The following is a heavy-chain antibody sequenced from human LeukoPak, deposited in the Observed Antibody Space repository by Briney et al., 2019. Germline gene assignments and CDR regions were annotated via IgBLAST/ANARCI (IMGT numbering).Heavy chain of an antibody. Sequence: GASVKVSCKASGGTVSSYAISWVRQAPGQGLEWMGGIIPIFGTANYAQKFQGRVTITADKSTSTAYMELSSLRSEDTAVYYCARGYGDYDGLIDYWGQGTLVTVSS. CDR1: GGTVSSYA. D-gene: IGHD4-17*01. V-gene: IGHV1-69*06. CDR3: ARGYGDYDGLIDY. J-gene: IGHJ4*02. CDR2: IIPIFGTA.